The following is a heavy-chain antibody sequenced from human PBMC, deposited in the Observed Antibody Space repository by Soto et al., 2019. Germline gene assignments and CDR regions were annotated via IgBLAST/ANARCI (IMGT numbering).Heavy chain of an antibody. V-gene: IGHV4-4*02. J-gene: IGHJ6*02. CDR3: ARVSGSYYYGMDA. D-gene: IGHD1-26*01. CDR2: IYHSGST. CDR1: GGSISSSNW. Sequence: SETLSLTCAVSGGSISSSNWWSWVRQPPGKGLEWIGEIYHSGSTNYNPSLKSRVTISVDKSKNQFSLKLSSVTAADTAVYYCARVSGSYYYGMDAWGQGTLVTVSS.